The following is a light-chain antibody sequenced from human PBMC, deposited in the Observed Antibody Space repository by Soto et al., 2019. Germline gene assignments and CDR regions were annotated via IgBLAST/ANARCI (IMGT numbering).Light chain of an antibody. CDR1: QSLVFSDGNTY. J-gene: IGKJ3*01. V-gene: IGKV2-30*01. Sequence: DVVLTQSPLSLPVTLGQPASISCRSSQSLVFSDGNTYLSWFHQRPGQSPRRLIYQVSNRDPGVAGRFSGSGSGTDFTLKISRVEAGDVWVYYCMQAAPWPQGMSFGPGTKVDIK. CDR3: MQAAPWPQGMS. CDR2: QVS.